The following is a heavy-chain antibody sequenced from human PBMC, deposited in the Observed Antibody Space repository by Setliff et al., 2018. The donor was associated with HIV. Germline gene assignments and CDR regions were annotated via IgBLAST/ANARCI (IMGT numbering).Heavy chain of an antibody. CDR1: GVSIGTTSHY. D-gene: IGHD2-15*01. CDR3: VGHEGMRYCYEASGYFFDS. V-gene: IGHV4-39*01. J-gene: IGHJ4*02. Sequence: SETLSLTCTVSGVSIGTTSHYWGFIRRPPGRGLEWIASVYYSGSDFYTPSLRRRLSISIDTSKNQFSLKLSSVTAADTATYYCVGHEGMRYCYEASGYFFDSWGPGTLVTVSS. CDR2: VYYSGSD.